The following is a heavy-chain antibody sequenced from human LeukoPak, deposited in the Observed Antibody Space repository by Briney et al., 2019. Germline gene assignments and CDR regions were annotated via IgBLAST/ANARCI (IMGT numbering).Heavy chain of an antibody. J-gene: IGHJ3*02. CDR2: ISCDGTPR. D-gene: IGHD4-11*01. CDR3: ARDSAETVAFDI. Sequence: SGGSLTLSCAASGCTSNSYGKNWGRKGQGKGLVWVSRISCDGTPRNYAASVKGRFTISRDDAKNTVDLQMNSLRGEDTAVYYCARDSAETVAFDIWGQGTMVTVPS. V-gene: IGHV3-74*01. CDR1: GCTSNSYG.